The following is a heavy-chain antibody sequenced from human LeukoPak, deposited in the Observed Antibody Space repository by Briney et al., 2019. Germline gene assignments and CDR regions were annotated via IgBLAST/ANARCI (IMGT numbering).Heavy chain of an antibody. CDR2: IYYSGST. Sequence: SETLSLTCTVSGVSISSYYWGWIRQPPGKGLEWIGYIYYSGSTNYNASLKSRVFTSVNTFKNQFCLKLSSVPAADTAVYYCARTSYYYDSSGYSYWFDPWGQGTLVTVSS. V-gene: IGHV4-59*01. D-gene: IGHD3-22*01. J-gene: IGHJ5*02. CDR3: ARTSYYYDSSGYSYWFDP. CDR1: GVSISSYY.